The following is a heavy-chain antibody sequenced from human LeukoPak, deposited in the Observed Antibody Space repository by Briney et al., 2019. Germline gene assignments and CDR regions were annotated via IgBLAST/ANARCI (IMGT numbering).Heavy chain of an antibody. CDR1: GFTFSNYW. J-gene: IGHJ3*01. CDR3: VRDSGAYSSVYYDAFDF. V-gene: IGHV3-7*01. D-gene: IGHD5/OR15-5a*01. Sequence: PGGSLRLSCAASGFTFSNYWMIWVRQAPGKGLEWVANVNLEGSEKHHAVSVNGRFTISRDNAKNSMFLQMNSLRVDDTAMYYCVRDSGAYSSVYYDAFDFWGQGTVVTVSS. CDR2: VNLEGSEK.